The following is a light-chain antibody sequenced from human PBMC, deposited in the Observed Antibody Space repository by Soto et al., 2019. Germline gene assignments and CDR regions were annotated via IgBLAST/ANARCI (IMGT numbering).Light chain of an antibody. CDR3: QQRSNWLT. CDR2: DAS. CDR1: QSVSSY. J-gene: IGKJ1*01. Sequence: EIVLTQSPATLSLSPGERATLSCRASQSVSSYLAWYQQKPGQAPRLLIYDASNRATGIPARFSGSGSGTDFTLTISSLKPDYFAVYYWQQRSNWLTFVQWTKVEIK. V-gene: IGKV3-11*01.